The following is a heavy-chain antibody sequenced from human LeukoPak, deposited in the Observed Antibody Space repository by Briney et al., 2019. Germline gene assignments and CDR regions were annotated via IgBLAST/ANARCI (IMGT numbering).Heavy chain of an antibody. Sequence: ETLSLTCTVSGGSISSYYWSWIRQPPGKGLEWVSAISGSGGNTYYADSVKGRFTISRDNSKDTLYLQMNSLRVEDTAVYYCANNEWHWGQGTLVTVSS. CDR2: ISGSGGNT. V-gene: IGHV3-23*01. CDR3: ANNEWH. J-gene: IGHJ1*01. CDR1: GGSISSYY. D-gene: IGHD2-8*01.